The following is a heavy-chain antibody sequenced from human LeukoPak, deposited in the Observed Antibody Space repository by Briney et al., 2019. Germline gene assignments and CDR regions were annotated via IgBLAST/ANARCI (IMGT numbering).Heavy chain of an antibody. D-gene: IGHD3-9*01. V-gene: IGHV4-34*01. Sequence: SETLSLTCAVYGGSFSGYYWSWIRQPPGKGLEWIGEINHSGSTNYNPSLKSRVTISVDTSKNQFSLKLSSVTAADTAVHYCARHSPSGRYFRPWGQETLVTVSS. CDR2: INHSGST. CDR3: ARHSPSGRYFRP. J-gene: IGHJ5*02. CDR1: GGSFSGYY.